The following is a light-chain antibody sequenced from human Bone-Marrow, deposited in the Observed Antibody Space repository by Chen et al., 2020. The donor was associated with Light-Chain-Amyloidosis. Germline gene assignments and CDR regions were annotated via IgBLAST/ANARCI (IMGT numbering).Light chain of an antibody. Sequence: SYVLTQPSSVSVAPGQMATIACGGNNIGSTSVHWYQQKSGQAPVLVIYKDTERPSGIPGRFSGSTSGTTVTLTISGVQAEDEADYYCQSADSTGAFGVLFGGGTKLTVL. CDR3: QSADSTGAFGVL. CDR1: NIGSTS. CDR2: KDT. V-gene: IGLV3-25*03. J-gene: IGLJ2*01.